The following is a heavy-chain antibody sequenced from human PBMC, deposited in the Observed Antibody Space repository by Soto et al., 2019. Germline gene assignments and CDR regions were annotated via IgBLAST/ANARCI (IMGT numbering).Heavy chain of an antibody. CDR3: THGTSGYDSVWGSYRPVFDY. CDR2: IYWDGYK. J-gene: IGHJ4*02. Sequence: QITLKESGPTLVKPTQTVTLTCTFSGFSLTTSGVGVGWIRQPPGKAPEWLALIYWDGYKRYSPSLKNRLTITKDTSNVQVVLTLTYMDPADTATYYCTHGTSGYDSVWGSYRPVFDYWGQGILVTVSS. CDR1: GFSLTTSGVG. D-gene: IGHD3-16*02. V-gene: IGHV2-5*02.